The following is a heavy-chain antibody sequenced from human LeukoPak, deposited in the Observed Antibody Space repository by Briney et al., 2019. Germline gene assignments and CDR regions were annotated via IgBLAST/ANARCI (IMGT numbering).Heavy chain of an antibody. J-gene: IGHJ4*02. Sequence: GASVKVSCKASGYTFTSYYMHWVRQAPGQGLEWMGIINPSGGSTRYAQNFQGRVTMTRDMSTSTVYMELSSLRSEDTAVHYCARDPGDSMVFIYYFDYWGQGTLVTVSS. V-gene: IGHV1-46*01. CDR2: INPSGGST. CDR3: ARDPGDSMVFIYYFDY. D-gene: IGHD2-8*01. CDR1: GYTFTSYY.